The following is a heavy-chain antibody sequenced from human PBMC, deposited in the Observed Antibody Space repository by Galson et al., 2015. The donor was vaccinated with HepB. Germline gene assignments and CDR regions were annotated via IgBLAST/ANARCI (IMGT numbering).Heavy chain of an antibody. V-gene: IGHV3-48*01. CDR2: ISSSSSTI. D-gene: IGHD3-22*01. CDR3: ARVRGGYYDSSGYYYGCSYFDY. CDR1: GFTFSSYS. J-gene: IGHJ4*02. Sequence: SLRLSCAASGFTFSSYSMNWVRQAPGKGLEWVSYISSSSSTIYYADSVKGRFTISRDNAKNSLYLQMSSLRAEDTAVYYCARVRGGYYDSSGYYYGCSYFDYWGQGTLVTVSS.